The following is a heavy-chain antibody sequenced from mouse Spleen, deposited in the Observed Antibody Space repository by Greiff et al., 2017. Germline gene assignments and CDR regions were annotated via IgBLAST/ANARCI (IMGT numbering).Heavy chain of an antibody. CDR1: GYAFSSYW. CDR3: ARGLLRFYAMDY. CDR2: IYPGDGDT. Sequence: VKLMESGAELVKPGASVKISCKASGYAFSSYWMNWVKQRPGKGLEWIGQIYPGDGDTNYNGKFKGKATLTADKSSSTAYMQLSSLTSEDSAVYFCARGLLRFYAMDYWGQGTSVTVSS. J-gene: IGHJ4*01. V-gene: IGHV1-80*01. D-gene: IGHD1-1*01.